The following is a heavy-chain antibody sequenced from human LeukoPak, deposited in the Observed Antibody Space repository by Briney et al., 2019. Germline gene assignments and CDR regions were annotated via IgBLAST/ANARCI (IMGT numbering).Heavy chain of an antibody. J-gene: IGHJ5*02. CDR3: ATSIPKEYYDFWSGPNWFDP. Sequence: GASVKVSCKASGYTFTGYYMHWVRQAPGQGLEWMGWINPNSGGTNYAQKFQGRVTMTRDTSISTAYMELSRLRSDDTAVYYCATSIPKEYYDFWSGPNWFDPWGQGTLVTVSS. V-gene: IGHV1-2*02. CDR1: GYTFTGYY. CDR2: INPNSGGT. D-gene: IGHD3-3*01.